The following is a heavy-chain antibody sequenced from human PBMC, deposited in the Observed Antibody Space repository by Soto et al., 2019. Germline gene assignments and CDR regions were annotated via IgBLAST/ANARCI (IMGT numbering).Heavy chain of an antibody. CDR3: TRDLNHDCGP. CDR2: IKPDGSEE. Sequence: EVPLVESGGGLVQPGGSLRLSCAASGFTFSKYWMTWVHQAPGKGLEGVANIKPDGSEEYYVDSVKGRFTISRDNARNSLYLQMNSLRGEDTAVYYCTRDLNHDCGPWGQGTQVTVSS. D-gene: IGHD2-21*01. CDR1: GFTFSKYW. V-gene: IGHV3-7*04. J-gene: IGHJ5*02.